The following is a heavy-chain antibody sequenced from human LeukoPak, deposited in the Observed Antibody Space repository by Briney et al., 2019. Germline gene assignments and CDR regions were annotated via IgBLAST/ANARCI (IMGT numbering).Heavy chain of an antibody. CDR3: AISSGWYYFDY. J-gene: IGHJ4*02. CDR2: IYYSGST. CDR1: GGSISSYY. V-gene: IGHV4-59*01. D-gene: IGHD6-19*01. Sequence: SETLSLTCTVSGGSISSYYWSWIRQPPGKGLEWIGYIYYSGSTNYNPSLKSRVTISVDTSKNQFPLKLSSVTAADTAAYYCAISSGWYYFDYWGQGTLVTVSS.